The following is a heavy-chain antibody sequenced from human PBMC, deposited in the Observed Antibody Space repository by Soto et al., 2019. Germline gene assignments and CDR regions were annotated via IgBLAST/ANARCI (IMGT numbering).Heavy chain of an antibody. CDR2: IYHSGST. D-gene: IGHD4-17*01. V-gene: IGHV4-30-2*01. CDR3: ARGMTTVTTCDY. CDR1: GGPISSGGYS. J-gene: IGHJ4*02. Sequence: QLQLQESGSGLVKPSQTLSLTCAVSGGPISSGGYSCNWIRQPPGKGLEWIGYIYHSGSTYYNPSPKGRVTISVDRSKDQFSLKLSSVTAADTAVYYCARGMTTVTTCDYWGQGTLVTVSS.